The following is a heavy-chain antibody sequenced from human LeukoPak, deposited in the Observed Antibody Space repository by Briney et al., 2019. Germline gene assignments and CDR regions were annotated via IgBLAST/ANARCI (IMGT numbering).Heavy chain of an antibody. CDR1: DGSISSYY. Sequence: SETLSLTCTVSDGSISSYYWSWIRQPPGKGLEWIGYIYYSGSTNYNHSLKSRVTISVDTSKNQFSLQLSSVTAADTAVYYCATPRGNYLDAFDIWGQGTMVTVSS. J-gene: IGHJ3*02. V-gene: IGHV4-59*01. CDR3: ATPRGNYLDAFDI. D-gene: IGHD3-16*02. CDR2: IYYSGST.